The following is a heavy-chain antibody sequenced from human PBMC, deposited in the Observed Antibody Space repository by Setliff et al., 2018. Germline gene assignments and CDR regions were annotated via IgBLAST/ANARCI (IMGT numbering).Heavy chain of an antibody. CDR2: ISPYNGYI. V-gene: IGHV1-18*01. Sequence: ASVKVSCKASGYTFSTYGIAWVRQAPGQGLEWMGWISPYNGYIIYAHKFQGRVTVTRDTSASTAYMELSGLKSEDTAVYYCARDGGDYYYYMDVWGKGTTVTVSS. CDR1: GYTFSTYG. CDR3: ARDGGDYYYYMDV. J-gene: IGHJ6*03. D-gene: IGHD1-26*01.